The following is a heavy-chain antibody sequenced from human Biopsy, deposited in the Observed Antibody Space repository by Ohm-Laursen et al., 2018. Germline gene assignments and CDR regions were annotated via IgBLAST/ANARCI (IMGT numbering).Heavy chain of an antibody. CDR1: GGSISSYY. Sequence: SETLSLTCTVSGGSISSYYWSWIRQPPGKGLECIGYIYYTGSTNYNPSLKSRVTISVDTSMNHLSLRLTFVTAADTAVYYCARHAPSYSGSYWRYFDLWGRGTLVTVSS. V-gene: IGHV4-59*08. J-gene: IGHJ2*01. CDR3: ARHAPSYSGSYWRYFDL. CDR2: IYYTGST. D-gene: IGHD1-26*01.